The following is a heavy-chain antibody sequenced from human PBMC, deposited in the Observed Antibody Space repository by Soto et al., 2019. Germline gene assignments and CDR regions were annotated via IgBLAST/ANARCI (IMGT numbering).Heavy chain of an antibody. CDR1: GFSLSTSGVG. J-gene: IGHJ4*02. D-gene: IGHD2-21*01. CDR3: AYNRWCPLIY. V-gene: IGHV2-5*01. CDR2: IHWNDDK. Sequence: QITLKESGPTLVKPTQTLTLPCTFSGFSLSTSGVGVGWIRQPPGKALEWLARIHWNDDKYYSPSLESRLTISKATSKNQVVLTMTNMDPVDTATYYGAYNRWCPLIYWGQGTLVTVSS.